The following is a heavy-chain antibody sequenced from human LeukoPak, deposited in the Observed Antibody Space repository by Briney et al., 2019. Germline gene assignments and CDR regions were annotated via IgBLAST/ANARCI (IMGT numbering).Heavy chain of an antibody. Sequence: GGSLRLSCAASGFTFSSYSMNWVRQAPGKWLEWVSSISSSSSYIYYADSVKGRFTISRDNAKNSLYLQMNSLRAEDTAVYYCARESQWMVCDYWGQGTLVTVSS. J-gene: IGHJ4*02. D-gene: IGHD6-19*01. CDR2: ISSSSSYI. CDR1: GFTFSSYS. CDR3: ARESQWMVCDY. V-gene: IGHV3-21*01.